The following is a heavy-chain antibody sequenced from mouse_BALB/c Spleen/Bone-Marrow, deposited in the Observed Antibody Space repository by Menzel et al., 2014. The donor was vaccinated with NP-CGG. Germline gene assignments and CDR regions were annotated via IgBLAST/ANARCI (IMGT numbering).Heavy chain of an antibody. D-gene: IGHD1-1*01. J-gene: IGHJ4*01. CDR2: IDPETNYT. Sequence: VQLQQSGAELVRPGALVKLSCKTSGFNIKDYYMFWLKQRPEQGLEWIGWIDPETNYTIYDLKFQGKASITADTSSNTAYLQLSSLTSEDIAVYYCARFLLRDYAMDYWGQGTSVTVSS. CDR1: GFNIKDYY. CDR3: ARFLLRDYAMDY. V-gene: IGHV14-1*02.